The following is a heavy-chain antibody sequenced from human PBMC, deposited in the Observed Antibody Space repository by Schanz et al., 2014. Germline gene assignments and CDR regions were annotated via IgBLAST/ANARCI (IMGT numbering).Heavy chain of an antibody. Sequence: VQLVESGGGLVKPGGSLRLSCAASGFTFSSHSFNWVRQAPGKGLEWISYITYNGGTIYYADSVKGRFTISRDNAKNSLFLQMNSLRAEDTAVYYCARIGGSVFDYWAQGTLVTVSS. D-gene: IGHD3-10*01. J-gene: IGHJ4*02. CDR2: ITYNGGTI. CDR3: ARIGGSVFDY. CDR1: GFTFSSHS. V-gene: IGHV3-48*01.